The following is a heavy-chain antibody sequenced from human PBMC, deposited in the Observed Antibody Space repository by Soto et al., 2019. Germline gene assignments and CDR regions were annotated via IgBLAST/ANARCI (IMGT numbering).Heavy chain of an antibody. CDR3: ARGHKMSRNSYYDYVWGSYRRYYFDY. D-gene: IGHD3-16*02. V-gene: IGHV4-34*01. CDR2: INHSGST. CDR1: GGSFSGYY. Sequence: SLTCAVYGGSFSGYYWSWIRQPPGKGLEWIGEINHSGSTNYNPSLKSRVTISVDTSKNQFSLKLSSVTAADTAVYYCARGHKMSRNSYYDYVWGSYRRYYFDYWGQGTLVTVSS. J-gene: IGHJ4*02.